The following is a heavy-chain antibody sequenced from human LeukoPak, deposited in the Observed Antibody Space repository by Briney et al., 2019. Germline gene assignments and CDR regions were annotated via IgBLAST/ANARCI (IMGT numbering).Heavy chain of an antibody. CDR2: IKIDGRNV. V-gene: IGHV3-74*01. CDR3: VANPIGGPHN. J-gene: IGHJ4*03. Sequence: GGSLTLSCPASGFMFSYDWMQWARHTSGKGLMWVSRIKIDGRNVIYELCVKGRLSLYRDSAKNTLYLKTNSLRAEDRGVISCVANPIGGPHNWGAGTLVTVSS. CDR1: GFMFSYDW. D-gene: IGHD2-15*01.